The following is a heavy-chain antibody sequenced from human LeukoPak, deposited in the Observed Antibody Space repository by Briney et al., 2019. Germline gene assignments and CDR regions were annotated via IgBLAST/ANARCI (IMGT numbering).Heavy chain of an antibody. J-gene: IGHJ3*02. Sequence: GESLQISCQGSGYSFTSYWIGWVRQMPGKGLEWMGIIYPGDSDTRYSPSFQGQVTISADKSISTAYLQWSSLKASDTAMYYCASPSICSGGSCYRDDAFDIWGQGTMVTVSS. CDR2: IYPGDSDT. CDR1: GYSFTSYW. D-gene: IGHD2-15*01. CDR3: ASPSICSGGSCYRDDAFDI. V-gene: IGHV5-51*01.